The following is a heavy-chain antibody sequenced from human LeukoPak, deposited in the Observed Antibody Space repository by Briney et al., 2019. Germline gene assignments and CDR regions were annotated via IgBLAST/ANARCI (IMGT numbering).Heavy chain of an antibody. CDR2: IKQDESEK. J-gene: IGHJ4*02. Sequence: GGSLRLSCAASGFTFSSYWMSWVRQAPGKGLEWAANIKQDESEKYYVDSLKGRFTISRDNAKNSLYLQMNSLRAKDTAVYYCARDKIEGPTKLDYWGQGILVTVSS. CDR1: GFTFSSYW. CDR3: ARDKIEGPTKLDY. V-gene: IGHV3-7*01. D-gene: IGHD1-1*01.